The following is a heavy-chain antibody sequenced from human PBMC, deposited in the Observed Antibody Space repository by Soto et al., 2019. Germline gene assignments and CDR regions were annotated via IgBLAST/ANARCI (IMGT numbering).Heavy chain of an antibody. Sequence: QVQLVQSGAXVXXPGSSVKVSCEASGGTFSGHAISWVRQAPGQGPEWMGGLIPLFGTTQHAQNFQDRLTITADKSTSTAYMELTSLRFEDTAIYYCARGPNWGYRFDSWGQGTLVTVSS. D-gene: IGHD7-27*01. CDR1: GGTFSGHA. CDR3: ARGPNWGYRFDS. CDR2: LIPLFGTT. J-gene: IGHJ4*02. V-gene: IGHV1-69*06.